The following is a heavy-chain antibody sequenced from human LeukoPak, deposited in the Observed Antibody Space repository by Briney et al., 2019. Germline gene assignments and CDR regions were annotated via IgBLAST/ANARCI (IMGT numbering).Heavy chain of an antibody. V-gene: IGHV4-38-2*01. J-gene: IGHJ6*03. Sequence: SETLSLTCAVSGYSISSGYYWSWIRQPPGKGLEWIGSIYHSGSTYYNPSLKSRVTISVDTSKNQFSLKLSSVTAADTAVYYCARLTSSTSSPRYHYYYYYMDVWGKGTTVTVSS. CDR3: ARLTSSTSSPRYHYYYYYMDV. CDR1: GYSISSGYY. CDR2: IYHSGST. D-gene: IGHD2-2*01.